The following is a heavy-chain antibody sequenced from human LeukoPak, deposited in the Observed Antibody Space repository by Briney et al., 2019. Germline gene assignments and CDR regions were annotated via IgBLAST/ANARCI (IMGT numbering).Heavy chain of an antibody. Sequence: GGSLRLSCAASGFTFSSYAMNWVRQAPGKGLEYVSAISSNGGSTYYANSVKGRFTISRDNSKNTLYLQMGSLRAEDMAVYYCARDRDTREFDYWGQGTLVTVSS. CDR1: GFTFSSYA. V-gene: IGHV3-64*01. CDR2: ISSNGGST. CDR3: ARDRDTREFDY. D-gene: IGHD2-15*01. J-gene: IGHJ4*02.